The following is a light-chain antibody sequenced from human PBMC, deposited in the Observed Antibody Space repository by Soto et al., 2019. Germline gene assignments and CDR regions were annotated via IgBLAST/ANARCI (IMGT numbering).Light chain of an antibody. CDR3: SSYTISSTYV. Sequence: QSVLTQPASVSGSPGQSITISCTGTSSDVGGYHYVSWFQQHPGKAPKLMIYDVTNRPSGVSNRFSGSKSGNTASLTISGLQAEDEADYYCSSYTISSTYVFGTGTKVTVL. CDR2: DVT. CDR1: SSDVGGYHY. V-gene: IGLV2-14*01. J-gene: IGLJ1*01.